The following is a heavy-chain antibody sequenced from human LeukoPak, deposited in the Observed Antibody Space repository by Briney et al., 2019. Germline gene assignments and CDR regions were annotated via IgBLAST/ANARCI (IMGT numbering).Heavy chain of an antibody. D-gene: IGHD6-19*01. CDR1: GFTFSSYA. J-gene: IGHJ4*02. Sequence: PGGSLRLSCAASGFTFSSYAMSWARQAPGKGLEWVSAISGSGGSTYYADSVKGRFTISRDNSKNTLYLQMNSLRAEDTAVYYCAKGPAPIAVAGTDYWGQGTLVTVSS. CDR2: ISGSGGST. V-gene: IGHV3-23*01. CDR3: AKGPAPIAVAGTDY.